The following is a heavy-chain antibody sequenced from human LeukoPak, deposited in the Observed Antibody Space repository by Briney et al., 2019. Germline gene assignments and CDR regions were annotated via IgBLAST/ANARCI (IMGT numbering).Heavy chain of an antibody. CDR2: IDPNSGGT. Sequence: ASVKVSCKASGYTFTAHYIHWVRQAPGQGLVWMGWIDPNSGGTNYAQKFLGSVTMTGDTSINTAFMELSRLRSDDTAIYYCARGRGTNMVRGVITNYFDLWGRGSLVTVSS. D-gene: IGHD3-10*01. CDR3: ARGRGTNMVRGVITNYFDL. CDR1: GYTFTAHY. V-gene: IGHV1-2*02. J-gene: IGHJ2*01.